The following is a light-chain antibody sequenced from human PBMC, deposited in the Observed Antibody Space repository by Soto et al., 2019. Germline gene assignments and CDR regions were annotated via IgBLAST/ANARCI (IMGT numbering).Light chain of an antibody. CDR1: SFNIGSNY. V-gene: IGLV1-47*02. Sequence: QSALTQPPSASGTPGQRVTISCSGSSFNIGSNYVYWYQQLPGTAPKLLIYSNNQRPSGVPDRFSGSKSGTSASLAISGLRSEDEADYYCAAWDDGLSGYVFATGTKVTV. CDR3: AAWDDGLSGYV. CDR2: SNN. J-gene: IGLJ1*01.